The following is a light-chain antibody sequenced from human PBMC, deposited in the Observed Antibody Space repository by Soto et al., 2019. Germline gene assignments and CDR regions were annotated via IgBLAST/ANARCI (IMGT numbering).Light chain of an antibody. CDR1: QSISSNF. V-gene: IGKV3-20*01. CDR2: GAS. CDR3: QDSAVSPRT. J-gene: IGKJ1*01. Sequence: IMVNHSLGTVSLTQREAATLSCRASQSISSNFLAWYQQKRGQAPRLLIHGASNRATGIPDRFSGSGSVTDFTLTITRLEPEDFAVYYCQDSAVSPRTFAQGTKVDI.